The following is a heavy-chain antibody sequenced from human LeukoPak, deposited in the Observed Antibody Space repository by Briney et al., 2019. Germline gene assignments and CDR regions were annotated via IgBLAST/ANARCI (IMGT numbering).Heavy chain of an antibody. D-gene: IGHD6-13*01. CDR2: ISGSGGST. CDR3: AKEAAGSRTNCNWFDP. J-gene: IGHJ5*02. Sequence: GGSLRLSCAASGFTFSSYAMSWVRQAPGKGLEWVSSISGSGGSTYYADSVKGRFTISRDNSKNTLYLQMNSLRAEDTAVYYCAKEAAGSRTNCNWFDPWGQGTLVTVSS. CDR1: GFTFSSYA. V-gene: IGHV3-23*01.